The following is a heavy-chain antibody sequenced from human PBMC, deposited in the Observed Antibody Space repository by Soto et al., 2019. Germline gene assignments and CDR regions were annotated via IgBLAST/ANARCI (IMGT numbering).Heavy chain of an antibody. CDR2: IIPIFGTA. J-gene: IGHJ2*01. V-gene: IGHV1-69*13. CDR3: ARGRRFVVVVAATFNWYFDL. D-gene: IGHD2-15*01. CDR1: GGTFSSYA. Sequence: SVKVSCKASGGTFSSYAISWVRQAPGQGLEWMGGIIPIFGTANYAQKFQGRVTITADESTSTAYMELSSLRSEDTAVYYCARGRRFVVVVAATFNWYFDLWGRGTLVTVSS.